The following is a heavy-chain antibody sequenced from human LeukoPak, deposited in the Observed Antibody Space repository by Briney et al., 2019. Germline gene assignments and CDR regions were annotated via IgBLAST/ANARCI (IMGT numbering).Heavy chain of an antibody. CDR2: INHSGST. J-gene: IGHJ3*02. V-gene: IGHV4-34*01. Sequence: PSETLSLTCAVYGGSFSGYYWSWIRQPPGKGLEWIGEINHSGSTNYNPSLKSRVTISVDTSKNQFSLKLSSVTAADTAVYYCASIGDPDYGGPEAFDIWGQGTMVTVSS. D-gene: IGHD4-23*01. CDR1: GGSFSGYY. CDR3: ASIGDPDYGGPEAFDI.